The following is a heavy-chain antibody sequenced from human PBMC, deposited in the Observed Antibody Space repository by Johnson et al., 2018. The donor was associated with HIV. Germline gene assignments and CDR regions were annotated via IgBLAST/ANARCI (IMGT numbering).Heavy chain of an antibody. Sequence: VQLMESGGGVVQPGRSLRLSCAASGFTFSSYAMHWVRQAPGKGLEWVAVISYDAGNKYYADSVKGRFTISRDNAKNSLYLQMNSLRAEDTALYYCTRDRGYGDAFDIWGQGTMVTVSS. J-gene: IGHJ3*02. CDR1: GFTFSSYA. CDR2: ISYDAGNK. CDR3: TRDRGYGDAFDI. D-gene: IGHD3-10*01. V-gene: IGHV3-30*04.